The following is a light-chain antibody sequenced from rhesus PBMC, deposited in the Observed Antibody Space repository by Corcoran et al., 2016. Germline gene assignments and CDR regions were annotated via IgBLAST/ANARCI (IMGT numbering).Light chain of an antibody. CDR1: QSLSHTSNNKNY. CDR2: WGS. V-gene: IGKV4-1*01. CDR3: QQYYSSPLT. Sequence: DIVMTQSPDSLTVSLGERVTISCKSSQSLSHTSNNKNYLAWYKQRPGQAPKLLMYWGSTRESGVPNRFSGSGSGADFTLTISGLQAEIVAVYYCQQYYSSPLTFVGGTKVEIK. J-gene: IGKJ4*01.